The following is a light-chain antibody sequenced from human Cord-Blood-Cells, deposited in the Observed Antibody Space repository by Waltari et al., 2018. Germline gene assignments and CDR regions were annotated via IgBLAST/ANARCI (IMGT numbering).Light chain of an antibody. CDR2: DVS. CDR3: SSYTSSSTWV. CDR1: SSDVGGYNY. J-gene: IGLJ3*02. V-gene: IGLV2-14*01. Sequence: QSALTKPASVSGSPGQSITISCTGTSSDVGGYNYVSWYQQHPGKATKLMIYDVSKRPSGVSNRFSGSKSGNTASLTISGLQAEDEADYYCSSYTSSSTWVFGGGTKLTVL.